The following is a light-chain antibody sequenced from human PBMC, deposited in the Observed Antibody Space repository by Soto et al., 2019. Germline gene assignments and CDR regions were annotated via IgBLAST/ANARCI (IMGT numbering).Light chain of an antibody. CDR1: SSDVGAYKY. CDR2: EVS. V-gene: IGLV2-8*01. CDR3: TSYVGSNIWV. Sequence: QSALTQPPSASGSPGQSVTISCTGTSSDVGAYKYVSWYQQYPGKAPKLMIYEVSKRPSGVPDRFSGSKSGNTASLTVSGLQAEDEADYYCTSYVGSNIWVFVGRTKLTVL. J-gene: IGLJ3*02.